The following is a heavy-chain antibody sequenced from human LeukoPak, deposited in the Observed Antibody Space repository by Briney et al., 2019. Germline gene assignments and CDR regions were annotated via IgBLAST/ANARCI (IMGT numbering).Heavy chain of an antibody. V-gene: IGHV4-59*01. CDR2: IYYSGST. CDR1: GGSISNYY. CDR3: ARMTTVTTFDYYYFMEV. D-gene: IGHD4-17*01. Sequence: SETLSLTCTVSGGSISNYYWSWIRQPPGKGLEWIGCIYYSGSTNYNPSLKSRVTISVDTSKSQFSLKLSSVTAADTAVYYCARMTTVTTFDYYYFMEVWGEGTTVTISS. J-gene: IGHJ6*03.